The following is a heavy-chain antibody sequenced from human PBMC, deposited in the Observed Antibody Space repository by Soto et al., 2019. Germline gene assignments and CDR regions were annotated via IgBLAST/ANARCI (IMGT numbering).Heavy chain of an antibody. CDR3: ARDARSIAAAGRWYDP. J-gene: IGHJ5*02. Sequence: ASVKVSCKASGYTFPSYGISWVRQAPGQGLEWMGWISAYNGNTNYAQKLQGRVTITTDTSTSTAYLELWSLRSDDTAVYYCARDARSIAAAGRWYDPWGQGTLDTVSS. CDR2: ISAYNGNT. CDR1: GYTFPSYG. D-gene: IGHD6-13*01. V-gene: IGHV1-18*01.